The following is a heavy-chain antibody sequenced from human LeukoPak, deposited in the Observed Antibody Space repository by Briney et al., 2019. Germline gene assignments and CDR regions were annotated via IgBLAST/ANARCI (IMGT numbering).Heavy chain of an antibody. D-gene: IGHD2-8*01. CDR3: ASGYCTNGVCYSVDY. CDR2: IYYSGST. CDR1: GGSISSGDYY. Sequence: SETLSLTCTVSGGSISSGDYYWSWIRQPPGKGLEWIGYIYYSGSTYYNPSLKRRVTISVDTSKNQFSLKLSSVTAADTAVYYCASGYCTNGVCYSVDYWGQGTLVTVSS. J-gene: IGHJ4*02. V-gene: IGHV4-30-4*01.